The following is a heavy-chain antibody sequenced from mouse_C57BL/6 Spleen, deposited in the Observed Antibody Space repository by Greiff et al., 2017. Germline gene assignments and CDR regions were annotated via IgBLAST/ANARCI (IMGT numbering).Heavy chain of an antibody. CDR3: ARFTTVVARENCFDY. CDR1: GYTFTSYW. CDR2: IDPNSGGT. Sequence: QVQLQQPGAELVKPGASVKLSCKASGYTFTSYWMHWVQQRPGRGLEWIGRIDPNSGGTKYNEKFKSKATLTVDKPSSTAYMQLGSLTSEDSAVYYLARFTTVVARENCFDYWGQGTTLTVSA. D-gene: IGHD1-1*01. J-gene: IGHJ2*01. V-gene: IGHV1-72*01.